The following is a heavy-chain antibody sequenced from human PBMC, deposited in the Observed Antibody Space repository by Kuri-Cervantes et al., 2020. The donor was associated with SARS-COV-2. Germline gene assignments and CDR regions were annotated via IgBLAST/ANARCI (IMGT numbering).Heavy chain of an antibody. D-gene: IGHD3-9*01. CDR2: ISSSSSTI. CDR3: ARDLVLRYFDWTISGAFDY. Sequence: LSLTCAASGFTFSSYSMNWVRQAPGKGLEWVSYISSSSSTIYYADSVRGRFTISRDNSKNTLYLQMNSLRAEDTAVYYCARDLVLRYFDWTISGAFDYWGQGTLVTVSS. V-gene: IGHV3-48*01. J-gene: IGHJ4*02. CDR1: GFTFSSYS.